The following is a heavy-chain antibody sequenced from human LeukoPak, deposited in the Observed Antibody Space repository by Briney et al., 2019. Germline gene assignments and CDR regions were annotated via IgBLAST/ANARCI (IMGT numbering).Heavy chain of an antibody. CDR2: IWYDGSNK. D-gene: IGHD4-17*01. CDR1: GFTFSSYG. J-gene: IGHJ4*02. Sequence: PGGSLRLSCAASGFTFSSYGMHWVRQAPGKGLEWVAVIWYDGSNKYYADSVKGRLTISRDNSKNTLYLQMNSLRAEDTAVYYCAKATVTTSGYWGQGTLVTVSS. V-gene: IGHV3-33*06. CDR3: AKATVTTSGY.